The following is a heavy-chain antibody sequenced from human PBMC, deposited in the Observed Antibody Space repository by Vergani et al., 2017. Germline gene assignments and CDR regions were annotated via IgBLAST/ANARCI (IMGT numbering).Heavy chain of an antibody. D-gene: IGHD1-1*01. CDR1: GYSFTSYW. J-gene: IGHJ4*02. CDR2: IYPGDSDT. V-gene: IGHV5-51*01. CDR3: ARQKGQLERLDYFDY. Sequence: EVQLVQSGAEVKKPGESLKISCKRSGYSFTSYWIGWVRQMPGKGLEWMGIIYPGDSDTSYSPSFQGQVTISADKSISTAYLQWSSLKASDTAMYYCARQKGQLERLDYFDYWGQGTLVTVSS.